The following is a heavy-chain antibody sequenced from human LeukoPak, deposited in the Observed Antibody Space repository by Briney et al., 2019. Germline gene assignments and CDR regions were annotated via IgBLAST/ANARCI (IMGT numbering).Heavy chain of an antibody. Sequence: GGSLRLSCAAPGFSFSSNWMGWVRQAPGKGLEWVAHIKRDGSQKYYLDSVKGRFTISRDNAKNSLYLQMNSLRVEDTAVYYCVSFYEAYWGRGTLVTVSS. J-gene: IGHJ4*02. CDR3: VSFYEAY. D-gene: IGHD2/OR15-2a*01. V-gene: IGHV3-7*01. CDR1: GFSFSSNW. CDR2: IKRDGSQK.